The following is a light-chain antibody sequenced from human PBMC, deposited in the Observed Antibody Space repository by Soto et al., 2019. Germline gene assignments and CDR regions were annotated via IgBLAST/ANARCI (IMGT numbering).Light chain of an antibody. J-gene: IGKJ5*01. V-gene: IGKV1-5*01. CDR3: HSRA. CDR2: DAS. CDR1: QTISRW. Sequence: GDEVTITCRASQTISRWLAWYQQKPWRAPKLLIYDASTLESGVPSRFSGSGSETEFTLTISRLQPDDFATYFCHSRAFGQGTRLEIK.